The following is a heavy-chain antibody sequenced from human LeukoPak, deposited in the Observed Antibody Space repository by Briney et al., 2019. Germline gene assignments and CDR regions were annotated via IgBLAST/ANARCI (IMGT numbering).Heavy chain of an antibody. Sequence: ASETLSLTCTVSGGSTSSYYWTWIRQPPGKGLEWIGYIYYSGNTNYNPSLKSRVTISVDTSKNQFSLKLSSVTAADTAVYYCARSGVVVTAICSEWYFDYWGQGTLVTVSS. CDR3: ARSGVVVTAICSEWYFDY. J-gene: IGHJ4*02. V-gene: IGHV4-59*08. CDR1: GGSTSSYY. D-gene: IGHD2-21*02. CDR2: IYYSGNT.